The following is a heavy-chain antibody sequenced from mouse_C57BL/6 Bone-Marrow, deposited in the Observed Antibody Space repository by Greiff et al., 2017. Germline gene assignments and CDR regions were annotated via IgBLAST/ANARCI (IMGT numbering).Heavy chain of an antibody. CDR2: ISSGSSTI. D-gene: IGHD3-3*01. CDR3: ARRAGGAMDY. CDR1: GFTFSDYG. V-gene: IGHV5-17*01. Sequence: VQLQQSGGGLVKPGGSLKLSCAASGFTFSDYGMHWVRQAPEKGLEWVAYISSGSSTIYYADTVKGRFTISRDNTKNTLFLQMTSLRSEDTAMYYCARRAGGAMDYWGQGTSVTVSS. J-gene: IGHJ4*01.